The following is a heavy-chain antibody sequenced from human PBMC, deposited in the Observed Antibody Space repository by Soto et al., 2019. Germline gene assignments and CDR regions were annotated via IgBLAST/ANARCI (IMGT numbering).Heavy chain of an antibody. CDR3: ARSVSSSELYYYYYYMDV. J-gene: IGHJ6*03. Sequence: ASVKVSCEASGYTFTSYDINWVRQATGQGLEWMGWMNPNSGNTGYAQKFQGRVTMTRNTSISTAYMELSSLRSEDTAVYYCARSVSSSELYYYYYYMDVWGKGTTVTVSS. D-gene: IGHD6-6*01. CDR2: MNPNSGNT. V-gene: IGHV1-8*01. CDR1: GYTFTSYD.